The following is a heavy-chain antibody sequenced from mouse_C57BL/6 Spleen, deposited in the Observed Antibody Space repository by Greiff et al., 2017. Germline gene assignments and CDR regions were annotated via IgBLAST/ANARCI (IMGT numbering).Heavy chain of an antibody. J-gene: IGHJ4*01. Sequence: QVHVKQSGPELARPWASVKISCQAFYTFSRRVHFAIRDTTYWMQWVKQRPGQGLEWIGAIYPGDGDTFYIQRFKGKATFTAYKSSSTPYLQLSSLTSEDSAIYYCAYGYDVYYAMDYWGQGTSVTVSS. CDR2: GQGLEWIG. V-gene: IGHV1-87*01. D-gene: IGHD2-2*01. CDR1: YTFSRRVH. CDR3: SEDSAIYYCAYGYDVYYAMDY.